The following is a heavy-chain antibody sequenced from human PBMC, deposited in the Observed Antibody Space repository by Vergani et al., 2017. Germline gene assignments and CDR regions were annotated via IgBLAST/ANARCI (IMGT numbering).Heavy chain of an antibody. V-gene: IGHV4-39*07. Sequence: QVQLQESGPGLVKPSETLSLTCTVSGGSISSSSYYWGWIRQPPGKGLEWIGSIYYSGSTYYNPSLKRRVSILVDTSKNQFSLKLRSVTAADTAVYYCARSMITFGGVIVELDYWGQGTLVTVSS. CDR1: GGSISSSSYY. CDR3: ARSMITFGGVIVELDY. D-gene: IGHD3-16*02. CDR2: IYYSGST. J-gene: IGHJ4*02.